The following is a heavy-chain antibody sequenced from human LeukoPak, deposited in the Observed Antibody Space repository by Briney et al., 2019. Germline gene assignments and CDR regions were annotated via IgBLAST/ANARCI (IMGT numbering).Heavy chain of an antibody. CDR1: GFTFSSYA. CDR2: ISGSGGST. Sequence: GGSLRLSCAASGFTFSSYAMSWVRQAPGKGLEWVSAISGSGGSTYYADSVKGRFTISRDNSKNTLYLQMNCLRAEDTAVYYCAKDPYSSGWYLSEDYWGQGTLVTVSS. V-gene: IGHV3-23*01. J-gene: IGHJ4*02. CDR3: AKDPYSSGWYLSEDY. D-gene: IGHD6-19*01.